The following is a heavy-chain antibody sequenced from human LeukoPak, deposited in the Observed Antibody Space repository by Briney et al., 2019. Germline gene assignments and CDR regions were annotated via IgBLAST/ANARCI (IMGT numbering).Heavy chain of an antibody. D-gene: IGHD5-18*01. CDR3: AKASGYSYGKYFFDS. Sequence: PGGSLRLSCAASGFSFSSYAMNWVRQAPEKGLEWVSSITSSGDATYYADSVKGRFTISRDNSKNTVYLQMNSLRAEDTAVYYCAKASGYSYGKYFFDSWGQGALVTVSS. CDR2: ITSSGDAT. V-gene: IGHV3-23*01. CDR1: GFSFSSYA. J-gene: IGHJ4*02.